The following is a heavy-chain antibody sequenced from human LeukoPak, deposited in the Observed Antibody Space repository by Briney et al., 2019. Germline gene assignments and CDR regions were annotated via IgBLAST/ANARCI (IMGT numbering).Heavy chain of an antibody. CDR3: ARDLGYSYGTLYFDY. CDR2: ISYDGSNK. D-gene: IGHD5-18*01. Sequence: GRSLRLSCAASGFTFSSYAMHWVRQAPGKGLEWVAVISYDGSNKYYADSVKGRFTISRDNSKNTLYLQMNSLRAEDTAVYYCARDLGYSYGTLYFDYWGQGTLVTVSS. CDR1: GFTFSSYA. V-gene: IGHV3-30-3*01. J-gene: IGHJ4*02.